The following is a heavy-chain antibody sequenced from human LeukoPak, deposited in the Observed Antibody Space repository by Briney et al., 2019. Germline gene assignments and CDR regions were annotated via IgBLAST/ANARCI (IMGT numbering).Heavy chain of an antibody. CDR2: ISYDGSNK. CDR3: ARTTGTTYYYYGMDV. V-gene: IGHV3-30-3*01. J-gene: IGHJ6*02. Sequence: GGSLRLSCAASGFTFSSYAMHWVRQAPGKGLEWVAVISYDGSNKYYADSVKGRFTISRDNSKNTLYLQMNSLRAEDTAVYYCARTTGTTYYYYGMDVWGQGTTVTVSS. CDR1: GFTFSSYA. D-gene: IGHD1/OR15-1a*01.